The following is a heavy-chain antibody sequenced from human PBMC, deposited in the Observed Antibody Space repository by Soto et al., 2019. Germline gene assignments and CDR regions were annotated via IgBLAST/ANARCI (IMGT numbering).Heavy chain of an antibody. CDR1: GFTFSSYA. J-gene: IGHJ4*02. CDR2: ISYDGSNK. V-gene: IGHV3-30-3*01. Sequence: QVQLVESGGGVVQPGRSLRLSCAASGFTFSSYAMHWVRQAPGKGLEWVAVISYDGSNKYYADSVKGRFTISRDNSKNTLYLQMNSLRAEDTAVYYCASEGFSVTMVRGVIKRGYYFDYWGQGTLVTVSS. CDR3: ASEGFSVTMVRGVIKRGYYFDY. D-gene: IGHD3-10*01.